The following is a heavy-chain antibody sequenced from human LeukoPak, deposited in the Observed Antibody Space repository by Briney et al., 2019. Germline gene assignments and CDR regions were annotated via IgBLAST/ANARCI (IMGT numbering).Heavy chain of an antibody. Sequence: PGGSLRLSCAASGFTFSSYGMHWVRQAPGKGLEWVAFIRYDGSNKYYADSVKGRFTISRDNSKNTLYLQMNSLRAEDTAVYYCAKDRHTAMVTGGAPRVRGYYMDVWGKGTTVTISS. CDR1: GFTFSSYG. V-gene: IGHV3-30*02. J-gene: IGHJ6*03. CDR3: AKDRHTAMVTGGAPRVRGYYMDV. D-gene: IGHD5-18*01. CDR2: IRYDGSNK.